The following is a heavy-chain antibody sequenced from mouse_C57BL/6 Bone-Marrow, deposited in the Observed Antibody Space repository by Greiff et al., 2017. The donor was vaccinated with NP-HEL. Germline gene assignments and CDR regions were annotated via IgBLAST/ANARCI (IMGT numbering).Heavy chain of an antibody. CDR1: GYAFSSSW. CDR2: IYPGDGDT. V-gene: IGHV1-82*01. J-gene: IGHJ3*01. CDR3: ARFPHFSYYYGSPWFAY. Sequence: QVQLQQPGPELVKPGASVKISCKASGYAFSSSWMNWVKQRPGKGLEWIGRIYPGDGDTNYNGKFKGKATLTADKSSSTAYMQLSSLTSEDSAVYFCARFPHFSYYYGSPWFAYWGQGTLVTVSA. D-gene: IGHD1-1*01.